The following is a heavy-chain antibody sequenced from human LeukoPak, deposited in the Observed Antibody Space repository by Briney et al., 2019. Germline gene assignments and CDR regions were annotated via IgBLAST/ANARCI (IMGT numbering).Heavy chain of an antibody. CDR3: ARHLSDDFWSGFPRYFDP. CDR2: VYSLGTT. CDR1: GDSISSRTVF. D-gene: IGHD3-3*01. V-gene: IGHV4-39*01. Sequence: SETLSLTCTVSGDSISSRTVFWGWIRQPPGKGLEWIGTVYSLGTTYYNPSLKRRVTTSVDTSKNQFSLNVASMTAADTAVYYCARHLSDDFWSGFPRYFDPWGQGKMVTVSS. J-gene: IGHJ5*02.